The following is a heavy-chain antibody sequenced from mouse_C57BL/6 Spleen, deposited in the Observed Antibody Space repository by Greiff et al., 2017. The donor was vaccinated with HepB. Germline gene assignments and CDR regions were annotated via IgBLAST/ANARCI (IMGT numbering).Heavy chain of an antibody. J-gene: IGHJ2*01. CDR3: ARSDVHDNSFDH. CDR1: GYTCTDDY. D-gene: IGHD6-1*01. V-gene: IGHV1-26*01. CDR2: INPNNGGT. Sequence: VQLQQSGPELVKPGASVKISCKASGYTCTDDYMHGVKPSHGKSLEWIGDINPNNGGTSYNQKFKGKATLTVDKSSSTAYMELRSLTSEDSAVYYCARSDVHDNSFDHCGQVTTPTVSS.